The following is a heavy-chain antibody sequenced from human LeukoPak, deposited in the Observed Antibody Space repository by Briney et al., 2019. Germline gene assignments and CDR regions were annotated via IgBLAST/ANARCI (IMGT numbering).Heavy chain of an antibody. CDR1: GYTFTGYY. Sequence: ASVKVSCKASGYTFTGYYMHWVRQAPGQGLEWMGWINPNSGGTNYAQKFRGRVTMTRDTSISTAYMELSRLRSDDTAVYYCARDRSLWFGAFVAFDIWGQGTMVTVSS. V-gene: IGHV1-2*02. CDR2: INPNSGGT. CDR3: ARDRSLWFGAFVAFDI. D-gene: IGHD3-10*01. J-gene: IGHJ3*02.